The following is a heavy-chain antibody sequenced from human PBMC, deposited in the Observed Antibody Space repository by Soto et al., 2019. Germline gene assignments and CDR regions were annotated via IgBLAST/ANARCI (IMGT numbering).Heavy chain of an antibody. J-gene: IGHJ5*02. CDR1: GASISSSGYH. Sequence: HLQLQESGPGLVKPSETLSLICAVSGASISSSGYHWDWVRQPPGNGLEWIGTISYTGNTHSNPSLESRLTISPDTAKNQLSLRLTSVTAADTAVYYCARRNSGTSYFWLDPWGQGTLVTVSS. V-gene: IGHV4-39*01. CDR2: ISYTGNT. CDR3: ARRNSGTSYFWLDP. D-gene: IGHD1-26*01.